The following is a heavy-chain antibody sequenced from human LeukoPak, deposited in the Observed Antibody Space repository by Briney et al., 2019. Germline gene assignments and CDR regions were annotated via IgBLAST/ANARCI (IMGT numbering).Heavy chain of an antibody. CDR2: IYASGNT. CDR3: ARDLWDVVVFPGTIPTGRNYYYYMDV. V-gene: IGHV4-61*02. CDR1: GGSISNRSYY. J-gene: IGHJ6*03. Sequence: SQTLSLTCSVAGGSISNRSYYWSWIRQPAGKGLEWIGRIYASGNTDYNPSLKSRVTISVDTSKNQFSLKVASVTVADTAVYYCARDLWDVVVFPGTIPTGRNYYYYMDVWGKGATVTVSS. D-gene: IGHD2-2*02.